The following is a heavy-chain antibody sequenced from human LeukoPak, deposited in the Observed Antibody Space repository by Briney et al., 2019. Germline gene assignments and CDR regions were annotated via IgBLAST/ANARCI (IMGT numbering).Heavy chain of an antibody. CDR2: INSDGSST. CDR1: GFTFSSYW. D-gene: IGHD6-19*01. V-gene: IGHV3-74*01. CDR3: ARDSSGWYITPFDY. J-gene: IGHJ4*02. Sequence: GGSLRLSCAASGFTFSSYWMHWVRQAPGKGLVWVSRINSDGSSTSYADSVKGRFTISRDNAKNSLYLQMNSLRAEDTAVYYCARDSSGWYITPFDYWGQGTLVTVSS.